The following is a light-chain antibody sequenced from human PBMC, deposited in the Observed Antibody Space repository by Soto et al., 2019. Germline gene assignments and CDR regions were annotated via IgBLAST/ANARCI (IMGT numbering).Light chain of an antibody. CDR2: GAS. CDR3: QQYNNWPLT. Sequence: EIVMTQSPATLSVSQGERATLSCRASQSVSSNLASYQQKPGQAPRLLLYGASTRATGIAARFSGSGSGTEFTLAISSPQSEDFVVYYCQQYNNWPLTFGGGTKVDIK. CDR1: QSVSSN. J-gene: IGKJ4*01. V-gene: IGKV3-15*01.